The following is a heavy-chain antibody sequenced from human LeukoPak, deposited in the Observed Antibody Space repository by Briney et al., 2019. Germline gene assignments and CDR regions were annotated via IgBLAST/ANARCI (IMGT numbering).Heavy chain of an antibody. CDR1: GDSVSSNSAA. CDR2: TYYRSKWYN. V-gene: IGHV6-1*01. Sequence: SQTLSLTCALSGDSVSSNSAAWNWIRQSPSRGLEWLGRTYYRSKWYNDYAVSVKSRITINPDTSKNQFSLQLNSVTPEDTAVYYCARGGGIVGATAHLNWFDPWGQGTLVTVSS. D-gene: IGHD1-26*01. CDR3: ARGGGIVGATAHLNWFDP. J-gene: IGHJ5*02.